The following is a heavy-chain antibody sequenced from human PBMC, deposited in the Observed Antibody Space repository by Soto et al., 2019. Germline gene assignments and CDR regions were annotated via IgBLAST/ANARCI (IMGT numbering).Heavy chain of an antibody. CDR1: GYTFTSYG. CDR2: ISAYNGNT. CDR3: ARVNEHIVVVTAIFDY. Sequence: QVQLVQSGAEVKKPGASVKVSCKASGYTFTSYGISWVRQAPGQGLEWMGWISAYNGNTNYAQKLQGRVTMTTDTXTXXDYMELRSLRSDDTAVYYCARVNEHIVVVTAIFDYWGQGTLVTVSS. D-gene: IGHD2-21*02. V-gene: IGHV1-18*01. J-gene: IGHJ4*02.